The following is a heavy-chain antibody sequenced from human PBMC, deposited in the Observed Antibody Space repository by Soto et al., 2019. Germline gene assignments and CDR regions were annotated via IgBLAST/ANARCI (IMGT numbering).Heavy chain of an antibody. Sequence: PGGSLRLSCAASGFTFSSYGMHWVRQAPGQGLEWAAVIWYDGSNKYYADSVKGRFTISRDNSKNTLYLQMNSLRAEDTAVYYCARDGMVRGVIIYYYGMDGWGQGTTVTVSS. J-gene: IGHJ6*02. D-gene: IGHD3-10*01. V-gene: IGHV3-33*01. CDR1: GFTFSSYG. CDR2: IWYDGSNK. CDR3: ARDGMVRGVIIYYYGMDG.